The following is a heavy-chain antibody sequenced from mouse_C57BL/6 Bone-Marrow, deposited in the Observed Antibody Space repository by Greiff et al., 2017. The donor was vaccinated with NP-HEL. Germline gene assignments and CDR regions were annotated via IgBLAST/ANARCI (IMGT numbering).Heavy chain of an antibody. Sequence: LQQSGAELVRPGFSVKLSCKVSYFAFMASARHWVKQSPGHGLEWIGSFTMYSDATEYSENFKGKATLTANTSSSPAYRELSSLTSEDSAVYYCARGSSYYAMECWGPGASVTASS. V-gene: IGHV1-49*01. CDR3: ARGSSYYAMEC. J-gene: IGHJ4*01. D-gene: IGHD1-1*01. CDR1: YFAFMASA. CDR2: FTMYSDAT.